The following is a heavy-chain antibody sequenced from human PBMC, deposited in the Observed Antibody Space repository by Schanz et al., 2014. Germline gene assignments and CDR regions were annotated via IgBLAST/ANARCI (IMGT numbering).Heavy chain of an antibody. J-gene: IGHJ6*02. D-gene: IGHD3-10*01. V-gene: IGHV1-18*01. CDR2: MNSKTGNT. CDR1: GYTFNNNG. CDR3: VRDAGWAFGDYHGMDV. Sequence: QVQLVQSAPEVKKPGASVKVSCKASGYTFNNNGISWVRQAPGQGLEWMGWMNSKTGNTGYAQRFQGRVTVTRDTSTSTSYMELRSLTSDDTAVYYCVRDAGWAFGDYHGMDVWGQGTSVTVSS.